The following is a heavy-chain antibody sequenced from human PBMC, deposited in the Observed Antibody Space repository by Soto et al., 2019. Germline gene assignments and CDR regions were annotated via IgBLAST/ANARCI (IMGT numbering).Heavy chain of an antibody. J-gene: IGHJ5*02. CDR3: ARQPTTGDTDLWFDP. V-gene: IGHV4-59*08. CDR1: GRSISPYY. CDR2: IFYSGST. Sequence: PSETLSLTCSVSGRSISPYYSSWVRLPPGKGLEWLAYIFYSGSTYYNPSLASRVTVSVDTSKNEFSLKLRSVTAADTAVYYCARQPTTGDTDLWFDPWGQGTLVTVSS. D-gene: IGHD2-21*01.